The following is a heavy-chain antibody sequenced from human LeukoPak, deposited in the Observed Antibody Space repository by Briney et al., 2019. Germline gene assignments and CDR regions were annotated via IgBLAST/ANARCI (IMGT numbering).Heavy chain of an antibody. D-gene: IGHD6-13*01. CDR3: EWAAAGTDYYYYMDV. V-gene: IGHV4-34*01. CDR2: INHSGST. Sequence: SETLSLTCAVYGGSFSGYYWSWIRQPPGKGLEWIGEINHSGSTNYNPSLKSRVTISVDTSKDQFSLKLSSVTAADTAVYYCEWAAAGTDYYYYMDVWGKGTTVTVSS. J-gene: IGHJ6*03. CDR1: GGSFSGYY.